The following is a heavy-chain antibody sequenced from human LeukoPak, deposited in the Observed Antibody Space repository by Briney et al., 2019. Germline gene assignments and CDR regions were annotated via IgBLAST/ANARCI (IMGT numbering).Heavy chain of an antibody. CDR1: GGTFNSYA. V-gene: IGHV1-69*13. D-gene: IGHD3-22*01. CDR2: IIPIFGTA. Sequence: SVKVSCKASGGTFNSYAISWVRQAPGQGLEWMGGIIPIFGTANYAQKFQGRVTITADESTSTAYMELSSLRSEDTAVYYCARVQDYYDSSGYYWAYYYYGMDVWGQGTTVTVFS. CDR3: ARVQDYYDSSGYYWAYYYYGMDV. J-gene: IGHJ6*02.